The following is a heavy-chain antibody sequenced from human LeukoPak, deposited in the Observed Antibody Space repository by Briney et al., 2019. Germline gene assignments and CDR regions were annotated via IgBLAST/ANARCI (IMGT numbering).Heavy chain of an antibody. CDR2: ISYDGSNK. V-gene: IGHV3-30*18. Sequence: PGGALRLSCAASGFTFSSYVMRWVRPAPGKGRGWVAVISYDGSNKYYADSVKGRFTTSRDNSKSTLYLQMNSLRAEDTAGYYRAKDYSKYCSSTSCYSPFYFDYWGQGTLVTVSS. D-gene: IGHD2-2*02. CDR3: AKDYSKYCSSTSCYSPFYFDY. J-gene: IGHJ4*02. CDR1: GFTFSSYV.